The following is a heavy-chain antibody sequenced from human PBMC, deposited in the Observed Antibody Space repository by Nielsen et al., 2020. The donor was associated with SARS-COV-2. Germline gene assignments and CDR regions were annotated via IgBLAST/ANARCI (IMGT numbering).Heavy chain of an antibody. D-gene: IGHD3-16*01. J-gene: IGHJ6*03. CDR1: GYTFTSYG. CDR3: AGGLPQRIHYYYYYMDV. CDR2: ISAYNGNT. Sequence: ASVKVSCKASGYTFTSYGISWVRQAPGQGLEWMGWISAYNGNTNYAQKFQGRVTITADESTSTAYMELSSLRSEDTAVYYCAGGLPQRIHYYYYYMDVWGKGTTVTVSS. V-gene: IGHV1-18*01.